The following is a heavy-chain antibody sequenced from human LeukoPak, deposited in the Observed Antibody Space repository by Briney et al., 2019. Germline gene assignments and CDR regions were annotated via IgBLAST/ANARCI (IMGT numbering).Heavy chain of an antibody. CDR3: ARDVREYYYYYMDV. V-gene: IGHV1-69*06. CDR1: GGTLSSYA. Sequence: ASVKVSCKASGGTLSSYAVSWVRQAPGQGLEWMGGIIPIFGTANYAQKFQGRVTITADKSTSTAYMEVSSLRSEDTAVYYCARDVREYYYYYMDVWGKGTTVTVSS. CDR2: IIPIFGTA. J-gene: IGHJ6*03.